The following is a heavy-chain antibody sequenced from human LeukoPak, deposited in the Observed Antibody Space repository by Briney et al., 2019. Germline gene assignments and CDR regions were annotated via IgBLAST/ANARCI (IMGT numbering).Heavy chain of an antibody. Sequence: GGSLRLSCAASGFTFSSYAMHWVRQAPGKGLEWVAFLSYGGSDKYYADSVEGRFTVSRDNSKNTLYLQMNSLRPEDTAVYYCARDFRVLGATDAIDVWGQGTMVTVSS. CDR2: LSYGGSDK. V-gene: IGHV3-30*04. CDR3: ARDFRVLGATDAIDV. D-gene: IGHD1-26*01. CDR1: GFTFSSYA. J-gene: IGHJ3*01.